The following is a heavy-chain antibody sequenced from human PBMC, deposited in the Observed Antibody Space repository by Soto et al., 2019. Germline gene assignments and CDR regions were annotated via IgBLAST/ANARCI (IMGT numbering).Heavy chain of an antibody. CDR1: GGSFSGYY. CDR3: ARVGTAAGTAVRTEYFDY. CDR2: INHSGST. J-gene: IGHJ4*02. V-gene: IGHV4-34*01. D-gene: IGHD6-13*01. Sequence: PSKTLSLTCAVYGGSFSGYYWSWIRQPPGKGLEWIGEINHSGSTNYNPSLKSRVTISVDTSKNQFSLKLSSVTAADTAVYYCARVGTAAGTAVRTEYFDYWGQGTLVTVSS.